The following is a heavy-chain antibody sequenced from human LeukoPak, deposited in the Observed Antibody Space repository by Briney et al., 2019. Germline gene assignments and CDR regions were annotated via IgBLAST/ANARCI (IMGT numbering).Heavy chain of an antibody. CDR3: ANAGTDTMRGY. J-gene: IGHJ4*02. V-gene: IGHV3-23*01. D-gene: IGHD3-22*01. CDR1: GLTFKNYA. Sequence: GGSLRLSCAASGLTFKNYAMTWVRQAPGKGLEWVSGISGSGDTTYYADSGKGRFTIFRDNPKNTLYLQMTGLRVEDTAVYYCANAGTDTMRGYWGQGTPVTVSS. CDR2: ISGSGDTT.